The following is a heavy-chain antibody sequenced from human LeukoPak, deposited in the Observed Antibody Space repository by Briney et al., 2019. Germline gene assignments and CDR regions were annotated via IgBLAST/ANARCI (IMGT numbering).Heavy chain of an antibody. D-gene: IGHD3-3*01. J-gene: IGHJ4*02. CDR3: AKDNEGMIFGVVYFDY. CDR2: IRYDGSNK. V-gene: IGHV3-30*02. Sequence: GGSPRLSCAASGFTFSSYGMHWVRQAPGKGLEWVAFIRYDGSNKYYADSVKGRFTISRDNSKNTLYLQMNSLRAEDTAVYYCAKDNEGMIFGVVYFDYWGQGTLVTVSS. CDR1: GFTFSSYG.